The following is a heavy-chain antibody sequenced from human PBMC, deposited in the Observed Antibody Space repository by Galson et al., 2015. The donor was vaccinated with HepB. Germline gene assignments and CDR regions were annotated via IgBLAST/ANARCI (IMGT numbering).Heavy chain of an antibody. V-gene: IGHV3-23*01. Sequence: SLRLSCAVSGFTFKNYAMIWVRQAPGKGLEWVSGISGGGAYTLYADSVKGRFTISRDNSKNILYLQMNSLRAEDTAVYYCAKRTCSGGSCSSAWVDCWGQGTLVTVSS. D-gene: IGHD2-15*01. J-gene: IGHJ4*02. CDR1: GFTFKNYA. CDR2: ISGGGAYT. CDR3: AKRTCSGGSCSSAWVDC.